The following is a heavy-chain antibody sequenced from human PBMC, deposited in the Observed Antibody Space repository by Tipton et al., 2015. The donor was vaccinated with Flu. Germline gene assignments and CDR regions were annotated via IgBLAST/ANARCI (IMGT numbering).Heavy chain of an antibody. J-gene: IGHJ4*02. V-gene: IGHV3-53*01. CDR3: AGWIGGRSVFY. CDR2: MYSAGNT. D-gene: IGHD6-19*01. CDR1: GFSVSSNY. Sequence: VQLVQSGGGLIQRGGSLRLCCGVSGFSVSSNYMTWVRHAPGKGLEWVSVMYSAGNTDYADSVKGRFTISRDNSIDTLYLQMNSLRAGDTAVYYCAGWIGGRSVFYWGQGTLVTVSS.